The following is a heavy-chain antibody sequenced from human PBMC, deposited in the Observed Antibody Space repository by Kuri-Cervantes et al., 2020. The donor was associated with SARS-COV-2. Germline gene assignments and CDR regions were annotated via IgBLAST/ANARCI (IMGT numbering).Heavy chain of an antibody. V-gene: IGHV3-30*02. J-gene: IGHJ4*02. Sequence: GESLKISCAASGFTFSSYGMHWVRQAPGKGLEWVAFIRYDGSNKYYADSVKGRFTISRDNSKNTLYLQMNSLRAEDTAVYYCAKSGSRILEWYDYWGQGTLVTDSS. CDR2: IRYDGSNK. CDR1: GFTFSSYG. CDR3: AKSGSRILEWYDY. D-gene: IGHD3-3*01.